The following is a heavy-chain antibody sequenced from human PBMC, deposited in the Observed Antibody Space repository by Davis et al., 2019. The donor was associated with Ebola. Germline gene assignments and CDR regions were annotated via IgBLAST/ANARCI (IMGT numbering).Heavy chain of an antibody. D-gene: IGHD2-15*01. V-gene: IGHV5-51*01. CDR1: GYNFTTYW. J-gene: IGHJ4*02. CDR2: IYPGDSDT. Sequence: GESLKISCKGSGYNFTTYWIAWVRQMPGKGLEWMGIIYPGDSDTRYSPSFQGQVTMSADKSINTAYLQWNSLKASDTTTYYCARHGADLKYCGGGSCLFFDSWGQGTLVTVSS. CDR3: ARHGADLKYCGGGSCLFFDS.